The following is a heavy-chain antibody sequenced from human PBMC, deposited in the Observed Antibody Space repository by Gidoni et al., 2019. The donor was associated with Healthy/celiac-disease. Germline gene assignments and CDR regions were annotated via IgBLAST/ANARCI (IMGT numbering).Heavy chain of an antibody. CDR3: TTDALILTGYYNTYYYGMDV. V-gene: IGHV3-15*07. CDR2: IKSKTYVGTT. D-gene: IGHD3-9*01. J-gene: IGHJ6*02. CDR1: GSTLSNAW. Sequence: EVQLVESGGGVVKPGGSLRLSGAAAGSTLSNAWMNGGRQAPGKGLEWVGRIKSKTYVGTTDYAAPVKGRFTISRDDSQNTLYLQMNSLKTEDTAVYYCTTDALILTGYYNTYYYGMDVWGQGTTVTVSS.